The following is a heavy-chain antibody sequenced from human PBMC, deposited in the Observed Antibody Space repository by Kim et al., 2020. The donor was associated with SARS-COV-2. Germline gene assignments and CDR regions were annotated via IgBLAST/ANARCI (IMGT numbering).Heavy chain of an antibody. V-gene: IGHV3-15*01. J-gene: IGHJ4*01. CDR2: IKSKTDVGTT. Sequence: GGSLRLSCAASGFTFSIAWMSWVRQAPGKGLEWVGRIKSKTDVGTTDYAAPVKGRFTISRDDSKNTLYLQMNSLKTEDTAVYYCTAGSPSRYFDWGDFDYWGQEPWSPSPQ. CDR3: TAGSPSRYFDWGDFDY. CDR1: GFTFSIAW. D-gene: IGHD3-9*01.